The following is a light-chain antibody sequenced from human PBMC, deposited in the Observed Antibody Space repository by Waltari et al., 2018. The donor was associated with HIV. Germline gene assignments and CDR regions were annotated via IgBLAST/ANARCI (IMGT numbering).Light chain of an antibody. CDR2: GAS. CDR3: QQYGASPET. J-gene: IGKJ1*01. CDR1: QIVSSAY. Sequence: EIVLTQSPGTLSLSPGDRATLSCRASQIVSSAYLAWYQHRPGQAPRLLIYGASTRATGVPDRFSGNGFGTDFTLTISRLEPEDFAMYYCQQYGASPETFGQGARVEI. V-gene: IGKV3-20*01.